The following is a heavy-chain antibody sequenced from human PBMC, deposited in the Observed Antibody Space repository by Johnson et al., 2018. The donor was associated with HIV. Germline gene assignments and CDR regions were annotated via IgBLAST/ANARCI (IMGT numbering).Heavy chain of an antibody. D-gene: IGHD6-6*01. Sequence: VQLVESGGGVVQPGKSLTLSCVGSGLSFSNFGIHWVRQAPGKGLEWVSGISWNSGSIGYADSVKGRFTISRDNAKNSLYLQMNSLRAEDTALYYCAKESYRSSLWAFDIWGQGTMVTVSS. CDR1: GLSFSNFG. V-gene: IGHV3-9*01. CDR2: ISWNSGSI. J-gene: IGHJ3*02. CDR3: AKESYRSSLWAFDI.